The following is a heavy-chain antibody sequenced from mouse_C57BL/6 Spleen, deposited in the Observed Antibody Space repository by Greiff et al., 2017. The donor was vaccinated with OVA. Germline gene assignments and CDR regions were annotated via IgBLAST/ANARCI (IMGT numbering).Heavy chain of an antibody. V-gene: IGHV1-52*01. CDR2: IDPSDSET. CDR1: GYTFTSYW. Sequence: QVQLQQPGAELVRPGSSVKLSCKASGYTFTSYWMHWVKQRPIQGLEWIGNIDPSDSETHYNQKFKDKATLTVDKSSSTAYMRRSSLTSEDSAVYYCATENYYAMDYWGQGTTVTVSS. CDR3: ATENYYAMDY. J-gene: IGHJ4*01.